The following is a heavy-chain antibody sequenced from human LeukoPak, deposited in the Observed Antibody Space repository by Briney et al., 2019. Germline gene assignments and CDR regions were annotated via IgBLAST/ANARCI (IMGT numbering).Heavy chain of an antibody. Sequence: TGGSLRLSCAASGFTFRDYWMHWVRHVPGKGLLWVSHINSDGSITDYADSVKGRFTISRDNARNTLSLQMDSLRVEDTAVYYCARNPTGDYDYWGQGALVTVSS. CDR3: ARNPTGDYDY. CDR1: GFTFRDYW. CDR2: INSDGSIT. D-gene: IGHD2-8*02. J-gene: IGHJ4*02. V-gene: IGHV3-74*01.